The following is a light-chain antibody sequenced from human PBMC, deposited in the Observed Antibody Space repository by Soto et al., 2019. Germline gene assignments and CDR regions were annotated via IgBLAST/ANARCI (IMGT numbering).Light chain of an antibody. Sequence: EIVLTQSPGTLSLSPGERATLSCRASQSVSSSYLAWYQQKPGQAPRLLIYVASSRATGIPDRFSGSGSGTDFTLTISRLEPEDFAVYYCQHHGTFGQGTKVEIK. CDR1: QSVSSSY. J-gene: IGKJ1*01. V-gene: IGKV3-20*01. CDR2: VAS. CDR3: QHHGT.